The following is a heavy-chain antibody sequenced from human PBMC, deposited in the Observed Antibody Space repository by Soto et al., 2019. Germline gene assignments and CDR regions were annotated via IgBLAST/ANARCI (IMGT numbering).Heavy chain of an antibody. CDR2: IKQDGSEK. CDR3: AGSVFDGITFGGVIARPGYYFDY. Sequence: GGSLRLSCAASGFTFSSYWMSWVRQAPGKGLEWVANIKQDGSEKYYVDSVKGRFTISRDNAKNSLYLQMNSLRAEDTAVYYCAGSVFDGITFGGVIARPGYYFDYWGQGTLVTVSS. J-gene: IGHJ4*02. V-gene: IGHV3-7*01. CDR1: GFTFSSYW. D-gene: IGHD3-16*02.